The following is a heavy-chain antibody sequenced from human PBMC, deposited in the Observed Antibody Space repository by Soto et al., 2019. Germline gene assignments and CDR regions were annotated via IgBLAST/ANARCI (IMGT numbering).Heavy chain of an antibody. CDR3: ASGLRSPRVLFYFDY. J-gene: IGHJ4*02. V-gene: IGHV1-69*01. CDR2: IVPFSGTT. D-gene: IGHD2-15*01. CDR1: GGTFSSYA. Sequence: QVQLLQSGVEVKKPGSSVKVSCTISGGTFSSYAISWVRQAPGQGLEWMGGIVPFSGTTDYAQKYRDRVTIAADESTSTAYMEMSSLRSEDSAVYFCASGLRSPRVLFYFDYWGQGTLVTVSS.